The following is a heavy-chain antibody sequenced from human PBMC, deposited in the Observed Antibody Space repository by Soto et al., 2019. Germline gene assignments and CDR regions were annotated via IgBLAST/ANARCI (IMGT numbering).Heavy chain of an antibody. CDR1: SGTISSGGYS. CDR3: AGGIAARPLGY. V-gene: IGHV4-30-2*01. D-gene: IGHD6-6*01. J-gene: IGHJ4*02. CDR2: IYHSGST. Sequence: QLQLQESGSGLVKPSQTLSLTCAVSSGTISSGGYSWSWIRQPPGKGLEWIGYIYHSGSTYYNPSLKSRVTISVERSENQFSLKLSSVTAADTAVYYCAGGIAARPLGYWGQGTLVIVSS.